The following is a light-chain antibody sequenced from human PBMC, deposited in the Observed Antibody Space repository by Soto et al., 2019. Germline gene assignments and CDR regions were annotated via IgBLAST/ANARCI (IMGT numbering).Light chain of an antibody. CDR3: QQAGSFPS. V-gene: IGKV1-12*02. J-gene: IGKJ5*01. Sequence: DIQLTQSPSAVSASVGDRVTITCRATHDVSSWVAWYQHKAGAAPKLLIYGTSTLQSGVPSTFSGIGSGTDVTLTITNLEPDDFATYSCQQAGSFPSFGQGTRLEIK. CDR2: GTS. CDR1: HDVSSW.